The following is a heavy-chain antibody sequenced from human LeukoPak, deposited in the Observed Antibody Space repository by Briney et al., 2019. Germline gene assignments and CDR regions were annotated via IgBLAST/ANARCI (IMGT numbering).Heavy chain of an antibody. CDR3: AREGSSSWNYDY. CDR1: GFTFSSYS. Sequence: GGSLRLSCAAPGFTFSSYSMNWVRQAPGKGLEWVSSISSSSSYIYYADSVKGRFTISRDNAKNSLYLQMNSLRAEDTAVYYCAREGSSSWNYDYWGQGTLVTVSS. D-gene: IGHD6-13*01. CDR2: ISSSSSYI. J-gene: IGHJ4*02. V-gene: IGHV3-21*01.